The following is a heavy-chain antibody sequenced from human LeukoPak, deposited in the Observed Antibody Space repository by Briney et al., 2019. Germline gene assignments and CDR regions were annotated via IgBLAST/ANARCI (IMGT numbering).Heavy chain of an antibody. CDR3: AGRLGYCSGGSCPADY. V-gene: IGHV1-2*02. Sequence: ASVKVSCKASGYTFTGYYMHWVRQAPGQGLEWMGWINPNSGGINYAQKFQGRVTMTRDTSISTAYMELSRLRSDDTAVYYCAGRLGYCSGGSCPADYRGQGTLVTVSS. CDR1: GYTFTGYY. D-gene: IGHD2-15*01. CDR2: INPNSGGI. J-gene: IGHJ4*02.